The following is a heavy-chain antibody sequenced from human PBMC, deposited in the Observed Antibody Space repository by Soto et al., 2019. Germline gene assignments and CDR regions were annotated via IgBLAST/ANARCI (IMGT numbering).Heavy chain of an antibody. J-gene: IGHJ6*02. CDR3: LRPRPSGENYGMDV. D-gene: IGHD3-16*01. CDR1: GLTVSHNY. V-gene: IGHV3-53*01. Sequence: GSLRLSCVASGLTVSHNYMAWVRQAPEMGLEWVSILYTEGTTYYADSVRGRFTISRDSSKNTLFIQMDSLRAEDTAVYYCLRPRPSGENYGMDVWRQGTTVTVSS. CDR2: LYTEGTT.